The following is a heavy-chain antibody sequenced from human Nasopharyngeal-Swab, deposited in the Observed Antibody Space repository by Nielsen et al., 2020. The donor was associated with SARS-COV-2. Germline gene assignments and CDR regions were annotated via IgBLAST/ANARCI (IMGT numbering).Heavy chain of an antibody. D-gene: IGHD3-3*01. CDR1: GFTFDDYA. CDR3: AKDYHYDFGTNWFDP. Sequence: SLKISCAASGFTFDDYAMHWVRQAPGKGLEWVSGISWNSGSIGYADSVKGRFTISRDNAKNSLYLQMNSLRAGDTALYYCAKDYHYDFGTNWFDPWGQGTLVTVSS. J-gene: IGHJ5*02. V-gene: IGHV3-9*01. CDR2: ISWNSGSI.